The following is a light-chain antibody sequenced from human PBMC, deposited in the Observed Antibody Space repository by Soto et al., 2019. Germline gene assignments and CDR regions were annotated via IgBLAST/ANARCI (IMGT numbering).Light chain of an antibody. V-gene: IGLV2-14*01. CDR1: SSDVGGYNY. CDR3: ISYASSSTLI. J-gene: IGLJ2*01. Sequence: SVLTQPASVSGSPGQSITISCTGTSSDVGGYNYVSWYQHHPGKAPKLMIYEVTNRPSGVSARFSGSKSGNTASLTISGLQADDEADYYCISYASSSTLIFGGGTKLTVL. CDR2: EVT.